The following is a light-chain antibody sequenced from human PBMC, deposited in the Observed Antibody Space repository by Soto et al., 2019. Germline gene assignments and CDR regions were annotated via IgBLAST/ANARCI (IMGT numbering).Light chain of an antibody. CDR1: SSNTGADYD. CDR3: CSYAGSYTLV. Sequence: QSVLTQPPSVSGAPGQRVTISCTGSSSNTGADYDVHWYQHLPGSAPKLLIYDNNIRPSGVPDRFSGSKSGTSASLAITGLQAEDEADYYCCSYAGSYTLVFGGGTKLTVL. J-gene: IGLJ2*01. CDR2: DNN. V-gene: IGLV1-40*01.